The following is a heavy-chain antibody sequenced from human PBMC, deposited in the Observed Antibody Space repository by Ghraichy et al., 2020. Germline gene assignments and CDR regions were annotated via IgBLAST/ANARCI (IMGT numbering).Heavy chain of an antibody. CDR3: ATDYDSSGYLANGRDDY. CDR2: INSDGSST. J-gene: IGHJ4*02. Sequence: GGSLRLSCAASGFTFSSYWMHWVRQAPGKGLVWVSRINSDGSSTSYADSVKGRFTISRDNAKNTLYLQMNSLRAEDTAVYYCATDYDSSGYLANGRDDYWGQGTLVTVSS. V-gene: IGHV3-74*01. D-gene: IGHD3-22*01. CDR1: GFTFSSYW.